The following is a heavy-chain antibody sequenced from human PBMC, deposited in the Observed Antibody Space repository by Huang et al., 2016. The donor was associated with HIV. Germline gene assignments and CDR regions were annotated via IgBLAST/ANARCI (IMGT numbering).Heavy chain of an antibody. CDR3: ARPST. Sequence: EVQLVESGGGLVQPGGSLRLSCAASGFTFISYGMSWVRQAPGKGLEVVANIKQDGNEKYYVDSVKGRFTISRDNAKNSLYLQMNSLRAEDTAVYYCARPSTWGQGTLVTVSS. D-gene: IGHD2-2*01. J-gene: IGHJ5*02. V-gene: IGHV3-7*01. CDR2: IKQDGNEK. CDR1: GFTFISYG.